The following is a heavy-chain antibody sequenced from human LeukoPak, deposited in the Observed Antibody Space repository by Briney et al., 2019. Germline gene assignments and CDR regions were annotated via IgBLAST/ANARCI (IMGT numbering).Heavy chain of an antibody. D-gene: IGHD6-19*01. V-gene: IGHV3-23*01. J-gene: IGHJ4*02. CDR3: AKLKQWQPQRYFFEY. CDR1: GFTFSSYA. Sequence: GGSLRLSCAASGFTFSSYAMSWVRQAPGKGLEWVSTFSGTSSTSYADAVKGRVTISRDNSKNTLYLQLNSLRAEDTAVYYCAKLKQWQPQRYFFEYWGQGALDTVAS. CDR2: FSGTSST.